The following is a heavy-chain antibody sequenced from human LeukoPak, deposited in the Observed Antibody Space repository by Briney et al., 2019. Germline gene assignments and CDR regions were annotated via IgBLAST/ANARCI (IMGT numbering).Heavy chain of an antibody. CDR1: GYTFTSYG. CDR3: ARDHTTYYDFWSGPKRGNWFDP. Sequence: ASVKVSCKASGYTFTSYGISWVRQAPGQGLEWMGCISAYNGNTNYAQKLQGRVTMTTDTSTSTAYMELRSLRSDDTAVYYCARDHTTYYDFWSGPKRGNWFDPWGQGTLVTVSS. D-gene: IGHD3-3*01. J-gene: IGHJ5*02. V-gene: IGHV1-18*01. CDR2: ISAYNGNT.